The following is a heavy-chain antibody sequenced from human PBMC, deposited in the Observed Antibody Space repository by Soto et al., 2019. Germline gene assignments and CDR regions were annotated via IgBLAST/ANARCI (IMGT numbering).Heavy chain of an antibody. CDR3: AKGGQGHGSIYYFGMDV. CDR2: ISGSGGST. Sequence: EVQLLESGGGLVQRGGSLRLSCAASGFTFSSYAMSWVRQAPGKGLEWVSGISGSGGSTSYADSVKGRFTISRDNTKNTLYLQMNSLRAEDTAVYYCAKGGQGHGSIYYFGMDVWGHGTTVTVSS. D-gene: IGHD1-26*01. J-gene: IGHJ6*02. V-gene: IGHV3-23*01. CDR1: GFTFSSYA.